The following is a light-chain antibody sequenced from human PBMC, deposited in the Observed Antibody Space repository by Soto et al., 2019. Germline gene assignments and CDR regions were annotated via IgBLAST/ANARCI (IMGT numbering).Light chain of an antibody. CDR1: FNDVGGYNY. V-gene: IGLV2-8*01. CDR3: CSYVGNNNLV. CDR2: EVY. Sequence: QSALTQPASASGSPGQSVTISCTGTFNDVGGYNYVSWYQQHPGKAPKVIIYEVYKRPSGVPDRFSGSKSGKTASLTVSGLQADDEADYYCCSYVGNNNLVFGGGTKLTVL. J-gene: IGLJ3*02.